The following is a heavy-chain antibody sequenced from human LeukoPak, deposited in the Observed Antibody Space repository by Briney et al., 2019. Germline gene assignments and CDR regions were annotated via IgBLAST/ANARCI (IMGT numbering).Heavy chain of an antibody. V-gene: IGHV4-34*01. CDR3: ARGVAVAGLNWFDP. D-gene: IGHD6-19*01. CDR2: INHSGST. Sequence: KPSETLSLTCAVYGGSFSGYYWSWIRQPPGKGLEWIGEINHSGSTNYNPSLKSRVTISVDTSKNQFPLKLSSVTAADTAVYYCARGVAVAGLNWFDPWGQGTLVTVSS. CDR1: GGSFSGYY. J-gene: IGHJ5*02.